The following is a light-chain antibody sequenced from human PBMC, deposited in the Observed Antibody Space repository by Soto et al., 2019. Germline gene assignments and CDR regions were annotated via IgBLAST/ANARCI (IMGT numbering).Light chain of an antibody. CDR2: DNS. CDR3: QVWDTSTEHVV. Sequence: SYELTQPPSVSVAPGQTAGVTCGGNNIGSKSVHWYQQKPGQAPVLVVYDNSDRPSGIPARFSGSNSGNTATLIISRVEAGDEADYYCQVWDTSTEHVVFGGGTKL. CDR1: NIGSKS. J-gene: IGLJ2*01. V-gene: IGLV3-21*02.